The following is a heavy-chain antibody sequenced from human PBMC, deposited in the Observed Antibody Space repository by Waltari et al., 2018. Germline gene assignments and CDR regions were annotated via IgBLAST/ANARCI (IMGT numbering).Heavy chain of an antibody. CDR1: GYTFPGYW. CDR3: AVLRFLEWLFIDY. D-gene: IGHD3-3*01. Sequence: EVQLVQSGAEVKKPGAALKLSCRGSGYTFPGYWIAALRQMPGNGLEWMGIIYPGDSDTRYSPSFQGQVTISADKSISTAYLQWSSLKASDTAMYYCAVLRFLEWLFIDYWGQGTLVTVSS. CDR2: IYPGDSDT. V-gene: IGHV5-51*03. J-gene: IGHJ4*02.